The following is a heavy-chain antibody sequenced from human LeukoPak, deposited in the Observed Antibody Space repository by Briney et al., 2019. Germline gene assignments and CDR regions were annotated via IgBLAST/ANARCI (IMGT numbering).Heavy chain of an antibody. CDR1: GGSISSSSYY. CDR2: IYYSGST. J-gene: IGHJ4*02. CDR3: ARENIVGATLQSFFDY. V-gene: IGHV4-39*07. D-gene: IGHD1-26*01. Sequence: SETLSLTCTVSGGSISSSSYYWGWIRQPPGKGLEWIGSIYYSGSTYYNPSLKSRVTISVDTSKNQFSLKLSSVTAADTAVYYCARENIVGATLQSFFDYWGQGTLVTVSS.